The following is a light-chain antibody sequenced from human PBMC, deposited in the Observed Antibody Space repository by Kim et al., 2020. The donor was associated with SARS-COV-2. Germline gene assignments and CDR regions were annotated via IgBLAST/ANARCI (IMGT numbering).Light chain of an antibody. CDR3: QQYDSHSLYT. CDR1: QNIGTW. V-gene: IGKV1-5*01. CDR2: EAS. J-gene: IGKJ2*01. Sequence: DIQLTQSPATLSAFVGDRVIITCQASQNIGTWLAWYQQNPGKAPKLLLYEASTLERGVSSRFSGSGSGTKFTLTISSLQPDDLATYFCQQYDSHSLYTFGQGTKVDIK.